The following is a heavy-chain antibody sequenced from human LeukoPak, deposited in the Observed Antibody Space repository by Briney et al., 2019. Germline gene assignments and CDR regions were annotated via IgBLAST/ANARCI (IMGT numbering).Heavy chain of an antibody. CDR1: GGSISSGDYY. CDR2: IYYSGST. D-gene: IGHD3-22*01. Sequence: PSETLSLTCTVSGGSISSGDYYWSWSRQPPGKGLEWIGYIYYSGSTYYNPSLKSRVTISVDTSKNQFSLKLSSVTAADTAVYYCARAYYYDSSGYSWLFDYWGQGTLVTVSS. J-gene: IGHJ4*02. CDR3: ARAYYYDSSGYSWLFDY. V-gene: IGHV4-30-4*08.